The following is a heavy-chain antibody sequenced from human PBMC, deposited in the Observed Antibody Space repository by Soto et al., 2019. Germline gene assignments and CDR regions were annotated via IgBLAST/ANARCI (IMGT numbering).Heavy chain of an antibody. J-gene: IGHJ5*02. CDR2: IYYSGST. Sequence: QVQLQESGPGLVKPSQTLSLTCTVSGGSIRSGGYYWSWIRQHPGKGLEWIGYIYYSGSTYYNPSLKSRVTISVDTSKNQFSLKLSSVTAADTAVYYCARETSDCSSTSCSVWFDPWGQGTLVTVSS. CDR3: ARETSDCSSTSCSVWFDP. CDR1: GGSIRSGGYY. D-gene: IGHD2-2*01. V-gene: IGHV4-31*03.